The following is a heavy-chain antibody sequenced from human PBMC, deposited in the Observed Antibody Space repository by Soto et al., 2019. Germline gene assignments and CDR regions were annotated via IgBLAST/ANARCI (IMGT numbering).Heavy chain of an antibody. J-gene: IGHJ3*02. CDR1: GYTFINFF. CDR2: INPSGGAT. V-gene: IGHV1-46*01. D-gene: IGHD2-15*01. CDR3: ARSHCSGGSCYLGAFDI. Sequence: GASVKVSCKASGYTFINFFIHWVRQAPGQGLEWVGIINPSGGATTYPQKFQGRVTMTRDTSTSTVYMDVSSLRFDDTAVYYCARSHCSGGSCYLGAFDIWGQGTMVTVPS.